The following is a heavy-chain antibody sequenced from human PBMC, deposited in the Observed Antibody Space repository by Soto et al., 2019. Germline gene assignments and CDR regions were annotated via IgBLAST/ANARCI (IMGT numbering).Heavy chain of an antibody. Sequence: QVQLVESGGGVVQPGRSLRLSCAASGFTXXSYGMHWVRQXPGKGLEWVAVIWYDGSNKYYADSVKGRFTISRDNSKNTLYLQMNSLRAEDTAVYYCXXXXXXXXHXXXXMDVWGQGTTVTVTS. J-gene: IGHJ6*02. CDR1: GFTXXSYG. V-gene: IGHV3-33*01. CDR2: IWYDGSNK. CDR3: XXXXXXXXHXXXXMDV.